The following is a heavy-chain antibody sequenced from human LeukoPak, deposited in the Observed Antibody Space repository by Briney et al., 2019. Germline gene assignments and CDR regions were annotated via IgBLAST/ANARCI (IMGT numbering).Heavy chain of an antibody. D-gene: IGHD2-2*02. J-gene: IGHJ5*02. Sequence: GASVKVSCKASGYTFTSYGISWVRQAPGQGLEWMGWISAYNGNTNYAQKLQGRVTMTTDTSTSPAYMELRSLRSDDPAVYYCARDSAIPGPETGFDPWGQETLVTVSS. CDR3: ARDSAIPGPETGFDP. V-gene: IGHV1-18*01. CDR1: GYTFTSYG. CDR2: ISAYNGNT.